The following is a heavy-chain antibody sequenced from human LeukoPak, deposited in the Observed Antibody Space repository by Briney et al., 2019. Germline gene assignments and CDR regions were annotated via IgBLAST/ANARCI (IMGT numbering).Heavy chain of an antibody. Sequence: GSLRLSCAASGFTFSDYYMSWIRQAPGKGLEWVSYISSSSSYTNYADSVKGRFTISRDNAKNSLYLQMNSLRAEDTAVYYCASGSSSWKLDYWGQGTLVTVSS. CDR2: ISSSSSYT. CDR1: GFTFSDYY. V-gene: IGHV3-11*06. CDR3: ASGSSSWKLDY. D-gene: IGHD6-13*01. J-gene: IGHJ4*02.